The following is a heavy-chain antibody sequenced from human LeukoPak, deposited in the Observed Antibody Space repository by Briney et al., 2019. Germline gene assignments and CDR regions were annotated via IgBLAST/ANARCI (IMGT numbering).Heavy chain of an antibody. Sequence: SETLSLTCAVYGGSFSGYYWSWIRQPPGKGLEWIGEINHSGSTNYNPSLKSRVTISVDTSKNQVSLKLSSVTAADTAVYYCVTVAAAGTYHFDYWGQGTLVTVSS. J-gene: IGHJ4*02. CDR2: INHSGST. CDR1: GGSFSGYY. CDR3: VTVAAAGTYHFDY. V-gene: IGHV4-34*01. D-gene: IGHD6-13*01.